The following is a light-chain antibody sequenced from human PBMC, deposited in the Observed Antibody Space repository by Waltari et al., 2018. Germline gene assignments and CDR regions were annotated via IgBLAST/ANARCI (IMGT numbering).Light chain of an antibody. CDR2: LGS. CDR1: QSLMYSNGYNY. CDR3: MQGVQLPHT. Sequence: DIVVTQSPLSLPVTPGEPASISCKSSQSLMYSNGYNYLDWYLQKPGQSPQLLIYLGSNRASGVPDRFSGSGSGTDFTLKINRVEAEDVGVYYCMQGVQLPHTFGPGTKVEIK. V-gene: IGKV2-28*01. J-gene: IGKJ3*01.